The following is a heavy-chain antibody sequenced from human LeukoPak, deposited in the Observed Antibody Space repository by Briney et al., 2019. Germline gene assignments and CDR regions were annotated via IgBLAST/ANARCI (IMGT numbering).Heavy chain of an antibody. D-gene: IGHD3-3*01. CDR2: INHSGTS. V-gene: IGHV4-34*01. Sequence: PSETLSLTCAVYGGSFSGYFWEWIRQPPGKGLEWIGEINHSGTSNSNPSLKTRATISVDTSKNQFSLKLRSVTAADTAVYYCARDMREWADSYYGMDVWGQGTTVTVSS. CDR3: ARDMREWADSYYGMDV. CDR1: GGSFSGYF. J-gene: IGHJ6*02.